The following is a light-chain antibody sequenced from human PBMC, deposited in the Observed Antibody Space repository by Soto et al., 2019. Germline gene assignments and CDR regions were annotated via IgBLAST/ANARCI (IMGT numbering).Light chain of an antibody. V-gene: IGKV3-15*01. CDR1: LSVSTQ. CDR2: AAS. CDR3: HQYNNWPPWT. J-gene: IGKJ1*01. Sequence: ELVMMQSXATVSVSPREXXXXXSXPSLSVSTQLAWHRKKCXKAPVLVVYAASTXATGIPSRFSGSGSGTEFTLTITSLQSEDFAVYYCHQYNNWPPWTFAQGTKVEIK.